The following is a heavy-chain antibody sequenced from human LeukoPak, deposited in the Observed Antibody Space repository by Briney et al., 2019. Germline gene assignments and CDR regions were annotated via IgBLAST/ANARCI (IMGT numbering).Heavy chain of an antibody. CDR3: ATYRQVLLPFES. CDR1: GFTFSIYW. D-gene: IGHD2-8*02. CDR2: IFPSGGEI. J-gene: IGHJ4*02. V-gene: IGHV3-23*01. Sequence: GGSLRLSCAASGFTFSIYWMHWVRQAPGKGLEWVSSIFPSGGEIHYADSVRGRFTISRDNSKSTLSLQMNSLRAEDTAIYYCATYRQVLLPFESWGQGTLVTVSS.